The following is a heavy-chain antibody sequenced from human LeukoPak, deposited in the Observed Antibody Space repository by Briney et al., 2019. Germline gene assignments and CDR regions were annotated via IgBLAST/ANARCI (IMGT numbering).Heavy chain of an antibody. D-gene: IGHD3-9*01. J-gene: IGHJ4*02. Sequence: ASVKVSCKASGGTFTNYAINWVRQAPGQGLEWMGRIIPILDVTNYAQKFQGRVTITADQSTSTAYMELSSLRAEDTAVYYCARGGGVDILTGFQYWGQGTLVTVSS. V-gene: IGHV1-69*04. CDR3: ARGGGVDILTGFQY. CDR1: GGTFTNYA. CDR2: IIPILDVT.